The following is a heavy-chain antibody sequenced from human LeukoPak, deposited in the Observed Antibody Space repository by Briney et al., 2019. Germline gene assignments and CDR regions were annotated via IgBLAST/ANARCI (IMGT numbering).Heavy chain of an antibody. V-gene: IGHV3-53*01. CDR2: IYSGGST. Sequence: GGSLRLSCAASGFIVSNNYMSWVRQAPGKGPERVSVIYSGGSTYYADSVKGRFTISRDNSKNTLYLQMNSLRAEDTAVYYCARGEGGIAAAGTDFWGQGTLVTVSS. CDR3: ARGEGGIAAAGTDF. J-gene: IGHJ4*02. D-gene: IGHD6-13*01. CDR1: GFIVSNNY.